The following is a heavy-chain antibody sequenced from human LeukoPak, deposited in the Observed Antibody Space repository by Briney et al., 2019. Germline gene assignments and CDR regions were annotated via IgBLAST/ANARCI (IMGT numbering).Heavy chain of an antibody. CDR3: ARDGAGPGSTKLDY. J-gene: IGHJ4*02. Sequence: RSGGSLRLSCAASGFTFSNFEMNWVRQAPGKGLEWVSFISSSGSHKFYADSVKGRFTLSRDNAKNSLYLQMNSLGVEDTAIYFCARDGAGPGSTKLDYWGQGSLVTVSS. D-gene: IGHD1-26*01. V-gene: IGHV3-48*03. CDR2: ISSSGSHK. CDR1: GFTFSNFE.